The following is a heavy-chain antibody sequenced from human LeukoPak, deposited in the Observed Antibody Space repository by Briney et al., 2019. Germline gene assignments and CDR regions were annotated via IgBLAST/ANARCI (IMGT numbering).Heavy chain of an antibody. CDR2: IYYSGST. CDR1: GGSISSGDYS. CDR3: HYDSSGYYQLIDDAFDI. D-gene: IGHD3-22*01. Sequence: SETLSLTCAVSGGSISSGDYSWSWIRQPPGKGLEWIGSIYYSGSTYYNPSLKSRVTISVDTSKNQFSLKLSSVTAADTAVYYCHYDSSGYYQLIDDAFDIWGQGTMVTVSS. V-gene: IGHV4-39*01. J-gene: IGHJ3*02.